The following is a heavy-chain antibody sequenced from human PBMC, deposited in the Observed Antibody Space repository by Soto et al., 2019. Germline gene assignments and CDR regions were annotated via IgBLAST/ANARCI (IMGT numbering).Heavy chain of an antibody. CDR2: IYYRGNA. J-gene: IGHJ4*02. Sequence: PSETLSLTCSVSDDSINSDKYYWGWIRQPPGKGMEWIGSIYYRGNAYYNPSLQTRVTISLDKSKSQFSLKLISVTAADSAVYFCARLEGLATVSYYFDFWGPGALVTVSS. CDR3: ARLEGLATVSYYFDF. V-gene: IGHV4-39*01. D-gene: IGHD3-9*01. CDR1: DDSINSDKYY.